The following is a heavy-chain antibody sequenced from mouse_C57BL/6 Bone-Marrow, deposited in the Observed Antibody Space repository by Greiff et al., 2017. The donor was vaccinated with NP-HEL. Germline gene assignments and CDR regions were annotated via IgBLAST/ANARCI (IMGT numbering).Heavy chain of an antibody. J-gene: IGHJ3*01. Sequence: QVQLQQPGTELVKPGASVKLSCKASCYTFTSYWMHWVKQRPGQGLEWIGNINPSNGGTNYNEKFKSKATLTVDKSSSTAYMQLSSLTSEDSAVYYCARGDYYGSSYLAWFAYWGQGTLVTVSA. V-gene: IGHV1-53*01. CDR3: ARGDYYGSSYLAWFAY. D-gene: IGHD1-1*01. CDR2: INPSNGGT. CDR1: CYTFTSYW.